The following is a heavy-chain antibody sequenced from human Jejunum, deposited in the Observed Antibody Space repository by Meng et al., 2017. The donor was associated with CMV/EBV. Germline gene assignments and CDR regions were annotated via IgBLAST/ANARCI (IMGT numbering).Heavy chain of an antibody. Sequence: ASGYMFSIYSIHWVRQAPGQGLEWLGYLHPKNGVTKYLQTFQGRLTMTRHTSINTVYMELTSLKSDDTAVYYCARDVDDDNGFDIWGQGTKVTVSS. CDR3: ARDVDDDNGFDI. V-gene: IGHV1-2*02. D-gene: IGHD3-16*01. CDR2: LHPKNGVT. J-gene: IGHJ3*02. CDR1: GYMFSIYS.